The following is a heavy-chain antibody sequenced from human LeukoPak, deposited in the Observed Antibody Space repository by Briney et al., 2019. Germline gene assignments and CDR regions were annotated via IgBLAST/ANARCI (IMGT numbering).Heavy chain of an antibody. V-gene: IGHV4-34*01. CDR3: ARADREDAYNHRIDY. CDR1: GGSFSGYY. Sequence: SETLSLTCAVYGGSFSGYYWSWIRQPPGKGLEWIGEINHSGSTNYNPSPKSRVTISVDTSKNQFSLNLNFVTAADTAVYYCARADREDAYNHRIDYWGQGTLVTVSS. CDR2: INHSGST. D-gene: IGHD1-1*01. J-gene: IGHJ4*02.